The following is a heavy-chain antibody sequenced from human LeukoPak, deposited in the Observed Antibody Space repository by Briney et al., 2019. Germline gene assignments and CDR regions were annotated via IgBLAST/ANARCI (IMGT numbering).Heavy chain of an antibody. D-gene: IGHD3-10*01. Sequence: GGSLRLSCAASGFTFNNYSMNWVRQAPGKGLEWVSYISSRSSTLYYADSVKGRFTISRDNAENSLYLQMNSLRAEDTAVYYCARDPSVGVTMVRGVITAFDIWGQGTMVTVSS. J-gene: IGHJ3*02. V-gene: IGHV3-48*04. CDR1: GFTFNNYS. CDR2: ISSRSSTL. CDR3: ARDPSVGVTMVRGVITAFDI.